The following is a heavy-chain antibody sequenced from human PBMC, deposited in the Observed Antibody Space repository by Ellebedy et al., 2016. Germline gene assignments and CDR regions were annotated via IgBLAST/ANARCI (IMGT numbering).Heavy chain of an antibody. CDR2: IYSGTTT. CDR3: ARGVGSGWFDP. CDR1: DFTVSNNY. J-gene: IGHJ5*02. D-gene: IGHD2-15*01. V-gene: IGHV3-66*01. Sequence: GESLKISCVASDFTVSNNYMSWIRQTPGKGLEWVSMIYSGTTTAYADSVKGRFVISRDNSKNTLFLQMNSLRVDDSGVYYCARGVGSGWFDPWGQGTLVTVPS.